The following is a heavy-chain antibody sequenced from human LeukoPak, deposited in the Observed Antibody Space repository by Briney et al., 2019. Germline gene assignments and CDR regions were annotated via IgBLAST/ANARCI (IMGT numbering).Heavy chain of an antibody. CDR3: ARDIVVVTAMFYFDY. CDR1: GYTFTSYA. CDR2: INAGNGNT. J-gene: IGHJ4*02. Sequence: ASVEVSCKASGYTFTSYAIHWVRQAPGQRLEWMGWINAGNGNTKYSQKFQDRVTITRDTSASTAYMELSSLRSEDTAVYYCARDIVVVTAMFYFDYWGQGTLVTVSS. D-gene: IGHD2-21*02. V-gene: IGHV1-3*01.